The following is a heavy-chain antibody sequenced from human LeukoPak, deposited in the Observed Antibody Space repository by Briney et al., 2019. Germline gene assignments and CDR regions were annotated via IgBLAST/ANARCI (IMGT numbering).Heavy chain of an antibody. D-gene: IGHD6-6*01. V-gene: IGHV3-7*01. CDR2: IKQDGSEK. J-gene: IGHJ6*02. CDR1: GFTFSSYW. Sequence: PGGSLRLSCAASGFTFSSYWMSWVRQAPGKGLEWVANIKQDGSEKYYVDSVKGRFTISRDNAKNSLYLQMNSLRAEDTAVYYCARDHIAARRYYYGMEVWGQGTTVTVSS. CDR3: ARDHIAARRYYYGMEV.